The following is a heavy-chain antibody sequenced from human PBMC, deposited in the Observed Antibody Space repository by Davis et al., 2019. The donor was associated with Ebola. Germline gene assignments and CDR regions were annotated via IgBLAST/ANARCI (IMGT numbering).Heavy chain of an antibody. CDR1: GYTFTSYG. Sequence: ASVKVSCKASGYTFTSYGISWVRQAPGQGLEWMGGIIPIFGTANYAQKFQGRVTMTTDTSTSTAYMELRSLRSDDTAVYYCARDGNGAGILEWLFFDYWGQGTLVTVSS. D-gene: IGHD3-3*01. J-gene: IGHJ4*02. CDR2: IIPIFGTA. V-gene: IGHV1-18*01. CDR3: ARDGNGAGILEWLFFDY.